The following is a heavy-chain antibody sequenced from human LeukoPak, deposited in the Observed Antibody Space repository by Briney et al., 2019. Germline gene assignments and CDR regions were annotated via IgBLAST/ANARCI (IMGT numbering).Heavy chain of an antibody. CDR3: ARDGVTIFGVVDNWFDP. Sequence: GGSLRLSCAASGFTFSDYYMSWIRQAPGKGLEWVSYISSSGSTTYYADSVKGRFTISRDNAKNSLYLQMNSLRAEDTAVYYCARDGVTIFGVVDNWFDPWGQGTLVTVSS. V-gene: IGHV3-11*01. J-gene: IGHJ5*02. CDR1: GFTFSDYY. D-gene: IGHD3-3*01. CDR2: ISSSGSTT.